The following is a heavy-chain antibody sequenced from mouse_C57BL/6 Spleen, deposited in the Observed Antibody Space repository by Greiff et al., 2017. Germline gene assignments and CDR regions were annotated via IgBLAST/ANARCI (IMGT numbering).Heavy chain of an antibody. Sequence: VQLQQPGAELVRPGSSVKLSCKASGYTFTSYWMHWVKQRPIQGLEWIGNIDPSDSETHYNQKFKAKATLTVDKSSSTAYMQLSSLTSEDSAVYYCARGFYYGSNYAMDYWGQGTSVTVSS. CDR1: GYTFTSYW. V-gene: IGHV1-52*01. CDR2: IDPSDSET. D-gene: IGHD1-1*01. CDR3: ARGFYYGSNYAMDY. J-gene: IGHJ4*01.